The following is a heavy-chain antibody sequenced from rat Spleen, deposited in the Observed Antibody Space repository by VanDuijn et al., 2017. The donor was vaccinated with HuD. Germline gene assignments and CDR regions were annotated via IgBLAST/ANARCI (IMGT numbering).Heavy chain of an antibody. CDR1: GFTFNDYY. CDR3: TRDRILRSTGFDY. CDR2: INYDGGST. D-gene: IGHD1-6*01. Sequence: EVQLVESGGGLVQPGRSLKLSCAASGFTFNDYYMAWVRQAPTKGLEWVASINYDGGSTYYRDSVKGRFTISRENAKSSLYLQMDSLRSEDTATYYCTRDRILRSTGFDYWGQGVVVTVSS. V-gene: IGHV5-20*01. J-gene: IGHJ2*01.